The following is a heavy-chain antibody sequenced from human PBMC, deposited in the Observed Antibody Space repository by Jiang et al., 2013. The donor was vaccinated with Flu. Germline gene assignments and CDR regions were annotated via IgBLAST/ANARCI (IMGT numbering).Heavy chain of an antibody. V-gene: IGHV3-66*02. Sequence: GGLVQPGGSLRLSCAASGFTVSSNYMSWVRQAPGKGLEWVSVIYSGGSTYYADSVKGRFTISRDNSKNTLYLQMNSLRAEDTAVYYCARAQRGGTVVTYHTEGLAYYFDYWGQGTLVTVSS. D-gene: IGHD4-23*01. CDR2: IYSGGST. CDR1: GFTVSSNY. J-gene: IGHJ4*02. CDR3: ARAQRGGTVVTYHTEGLAYYFDY.